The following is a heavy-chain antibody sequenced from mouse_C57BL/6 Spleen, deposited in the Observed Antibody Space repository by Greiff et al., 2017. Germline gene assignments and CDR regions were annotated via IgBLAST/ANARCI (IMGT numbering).Heavy chain of an antibody. CDR2: INPNNGGT. J-gene: IGHJ2*01. CDR3: ARTVVVPFDY. D-gene: IGHD1-1*01. V-gene: IGHV1-26*01. CDR1: GYTFTDYY. Sequence: EVQLQQSGPELVKPGASVKISCKASGYTFTDYYMNWVKQSHGKSLEWIGDINPNNGGTSYNQKFKGKATLTVDKSSSTAYMELRSLTSEDSAVYYCARTVVVPFDYWGQGTTLTVSS.